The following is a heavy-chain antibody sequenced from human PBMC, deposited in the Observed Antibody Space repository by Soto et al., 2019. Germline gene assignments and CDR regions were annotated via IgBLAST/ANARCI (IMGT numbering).Heavy chain of an antibody. Sequence: QVQLQESGPGLVKPSETLSLTCTVSGVSISSYYWSWIRQPPGKGLGWIGYIYYSGSTNYNPSLKRRVAISVDTSKNQVSLKLSSVPAADTAVYYCARARGGYIYYWGQGTLVTVSS. J-gene: IGHJ4*02. CDR2: IYYSGST. CDR3: ARARGGYIYY. CDR1: GVSISSYY. D-gene: IGHD2-15*01. V-gene: IGHV4-59*01.